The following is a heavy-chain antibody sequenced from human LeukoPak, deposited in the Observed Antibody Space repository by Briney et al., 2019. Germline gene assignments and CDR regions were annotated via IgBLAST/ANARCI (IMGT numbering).Heavy chain of an antibody. V-gene: IGHV3-30-3*01. CDR3: ARGYDSSGPDNY. D-gene: IGHD3-22*01. CDR1: GFTFSSYA. CDR2: ISYDGSNK. J-gene: IGHJ4*02. Sequence: GGSLRLSCAASGFTFSSYAMHWVRQAPGKGLEWVAVISYDGSNKYYADSGKGRFTISRDNSKNTLYLQMNSLRAEDTAVYYCARGYDSSGPDNYWGQGTLVTVSS.